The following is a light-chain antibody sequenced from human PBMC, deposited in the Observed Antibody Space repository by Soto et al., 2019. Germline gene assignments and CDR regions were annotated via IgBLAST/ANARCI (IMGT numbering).Light chain of an antibody. CDR2: GAS. Sequence: ERGIVQTTATLASSTEKTATLSCRASQSVRSNLAWYQRTPGQAPRFLIYGASCRASRIPATFSGSESGTQFSLTISSLQSEDFGVYYCQQYNRWPVITVCQGTRLEIK. J-gene: IGKJ5*01. CDR1: QSVRSN. V-gene: IGKV3D-15*01. CDR3: QQYNRWPVIT.